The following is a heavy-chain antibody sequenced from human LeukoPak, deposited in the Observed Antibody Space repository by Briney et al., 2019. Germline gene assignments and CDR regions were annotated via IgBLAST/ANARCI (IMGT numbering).Heavy chain of an antibody. CDR1: GFTFGSYA. CDR2: ISPNADRT. Sequence: GGSLTLSCAPSGFTFGSYAMSWVRQAPGKGLEWVSYISPNADRTSKADSVEGRSTISRDNPKNTLYSQMNSLRDAGTAVHDCAIMHVYYGGSGYWVQWGQGTLVTVSS. J-gene: IGHJ4*02. CDR3: AIMHVYYGGSGYWVQ. V-gene: IGHV3-23*01. D-gene: IGHD3-22*01.